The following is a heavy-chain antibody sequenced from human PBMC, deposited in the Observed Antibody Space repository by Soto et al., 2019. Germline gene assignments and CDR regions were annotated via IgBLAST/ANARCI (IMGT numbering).Heavy chain of an antibody. J-gene: IGHJ4*02. CDR3: ARRHGLDIDAYY. CDR1: GGSVSSGSYY. CDR2: ISYSGST. V-gene: IGHV4-61*01. Sequence: SETLSLTCTVSGGSVSSGSYYWSWIRQSPGKGLEWIGFISYSGSTYYSLSLKSRVTISVDTSKNQFSLKLSSVTAEDKAVYFCARRHGLDIDAYYWGQGTLVTVSS. D-gene: IGHD3-10*01.